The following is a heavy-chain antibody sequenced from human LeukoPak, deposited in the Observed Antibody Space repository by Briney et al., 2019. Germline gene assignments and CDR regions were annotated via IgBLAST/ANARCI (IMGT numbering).Heavy chain of an antibody. CDR3: ARKAVGTNGLNY. CDR1: GYTFIGYY. V-gene: IGHV1-2*02. D-gene: IGHD2-8*01. Sequence: ASVKVSCKASGYTFIGYYMHWVRQAPGQGLEWVGWFNPNSGGTKYAQKFQGRVTMTRDTSINTAYMEVSSLRSDDTAVYYCARKAVGTNGLNYWGQGTLVTVSS. J-gene: IGHJ4*02. CDR2: FNPNSGGT.